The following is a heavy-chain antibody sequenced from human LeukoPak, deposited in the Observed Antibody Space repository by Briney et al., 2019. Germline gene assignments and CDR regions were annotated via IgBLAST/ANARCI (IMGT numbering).Heavy chain of an antibody. V-gene: IGHV3-7*04. J-gene: IGHJ4*02. D-gene: IGHD5-18*01. CDR1: GFTFSSYW. CDR2: IKLDGSET. Sequence: GGSLRLSCAASGFTFSSYWMSWVRQAPGKGLEWVANIKLDGSETNYGDSVKGRFTISRDNAENSLFLQMNSLRAEGTAVYYCARGYSYVFYWGQGTLVSVSS. CDR3: ARGYSYVFY.